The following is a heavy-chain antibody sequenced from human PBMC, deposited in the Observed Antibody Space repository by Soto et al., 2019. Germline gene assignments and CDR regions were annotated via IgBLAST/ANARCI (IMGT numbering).Heavy chain of an antibody. CDR2: ISYDGSNK. CDR1: GFTFSSYA. J-gene: IGHJ3*02. CDR3: ARGIYCSSTSCYDEGNAFDI. Sequence: GGSLRLCCAASGFTFSSYAMHWVRQAPGKGLEWVAVISYDGSNKYYADSVKGRFTISRDNSKNTLYLQMNSLRAEDTAVYYCARGIYCSSTSCYDEGNAFDIWGQGTMVTVSS. V-gene: IGHV3-30-3*01. D-gene: IGHD2-2*01.